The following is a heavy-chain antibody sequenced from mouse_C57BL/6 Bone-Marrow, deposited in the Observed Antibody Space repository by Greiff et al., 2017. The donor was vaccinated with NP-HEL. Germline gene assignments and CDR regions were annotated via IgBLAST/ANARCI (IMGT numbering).Heavy chain of an antibody. J-gene: IGHJ1*03. V-gene: IGHV14-4*01. CDR2: IDPENGDT. Sequence: VQLQQSGAELVRPGASVKLSCTASGFNIKDDYMHWVKQRPEQGLEWIGWIDPENGDTEYASKFQGKATITADTSSNTAYLQLSSLTSEDTAVYYCTILRYYWYVDVWGTGTTVTVSS. CDR1: GFNIKDDY. D-gene: IGHD1-1*01. CDR3: TILRYYWYVDV.